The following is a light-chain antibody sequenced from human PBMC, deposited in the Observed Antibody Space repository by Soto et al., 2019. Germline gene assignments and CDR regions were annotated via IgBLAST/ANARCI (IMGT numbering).Light chain of an antibody. Sequence: DIQMTQSPSSLSASVGDRVTITCRASQSISSSLNWYQQRPGKAPNLLIYAASSLQSGVPSRFSGSGPGTDFTLTISSLQPEDFATYYCQQSFSTLGRTFGKGTKVKTK. CDR3: QQSFSTLGRT. CDR1: QSISSS. J-gene: IGKJ1*01. V-gene: IGKV1-39*01. CDR2: AAS.